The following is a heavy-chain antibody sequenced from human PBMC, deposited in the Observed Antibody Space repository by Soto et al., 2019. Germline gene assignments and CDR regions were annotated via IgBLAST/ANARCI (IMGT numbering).Heavy chain of an antibody. D-gene: IGHD3-10*01. J-gene: IGHJ4*02. Sequence: SETLSLTCTVSGVSISNFYWSWIRQPPGKGLEWIGHIYYSGSTDYNPSLKSRVTISVDTSKNQFSLKLNSVTAADTAVYYCARAGSYCSFDYWGQGTLVTVSS. CDR3: ARAGSYCSFDY. CDR1: GVSISNFY. V-gene: IGHV4-59*01. CDR2: IYYSGST.